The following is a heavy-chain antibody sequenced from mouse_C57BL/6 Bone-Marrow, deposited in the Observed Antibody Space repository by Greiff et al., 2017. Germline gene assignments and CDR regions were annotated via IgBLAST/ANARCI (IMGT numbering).Heavy chain of an antibody. CDR1: GYAFSSYW. CDR3: AAITTVVEGGYFDV. D-gene: IGHD1-1*01. CDR2: IYPGDGDT. Sequence: VKLQESGAELVKPGASVKISCKASGYAFSSYWMNWVKQRPGKGLEWIGQIYPGDGDTNYNGKFKGKATLTADNSSSTAYMQLSSLTSEDSAVYFCAAITTVVEGGYFDVWGTGTTVTVSS. J-gene: IGHJ1*03. V-gene: IGHV1-80*01.